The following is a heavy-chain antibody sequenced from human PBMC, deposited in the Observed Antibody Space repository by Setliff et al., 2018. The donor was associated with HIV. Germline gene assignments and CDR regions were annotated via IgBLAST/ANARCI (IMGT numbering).Heavy chain of an antibody. CDR1: GDSIIGSISGPY. J-gene: IGHJ5*02. CDR3: ARASWDYYDSSLLGGSFDR. V-gene: IGHV4-61*03. Sequence: PSETLSLTCSVSGDSIIGSISGPYWSWIRQSPGKGLEWIGYIYHTGKTNYNPSLKSRVSISLDTSKNHYSLNLTSVAAADTAVYYCARASWDYYDSSLLGGSFDRLGPGNPGHRLL. CDR2: IYHTGKT. D-gene: IGHD3-22*01.